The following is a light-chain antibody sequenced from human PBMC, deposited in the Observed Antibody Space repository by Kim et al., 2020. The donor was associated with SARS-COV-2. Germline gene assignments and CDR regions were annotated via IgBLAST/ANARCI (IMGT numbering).Light chain of an antibody. V-gene: IGKV1-9*01. CDR2: LAS. CDR1: QGISSS. J-gene: IGKJ3*01. CDR3: QELNSYPRT. Sequence: ASVGDRVTITCRASQGISSSLAWYQQKPGKAPKLLIYLASTLQSGVPSRFSGSGSGTEFTLTISSLQPEDFATYYCQELNSYPRTFGPGTKVDIK.